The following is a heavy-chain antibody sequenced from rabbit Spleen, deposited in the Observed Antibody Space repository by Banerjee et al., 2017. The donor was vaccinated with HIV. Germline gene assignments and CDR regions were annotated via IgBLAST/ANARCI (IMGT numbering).Heavy chain of an antibody. CDR2: ISTNSGKS. CDR3: ARGYYGWSLYGYATYFNL. J-gene: IGHJ4*01. V-gene: IGHV1S40*01. CDR1: GFDLSSYYY. Sequence: QSLEESGGDLVKPEGSLTLTCTASGFDLSSYYYMCWVRQAPGKGLEWIGCISTNSGKSYYASWVKGRFTISKTSSTTVTLQVTSLTAADTATYFCARGYYGWSLYGYATYFNLWGPGTLVTVS. D-gene: IGHD6-1*01.